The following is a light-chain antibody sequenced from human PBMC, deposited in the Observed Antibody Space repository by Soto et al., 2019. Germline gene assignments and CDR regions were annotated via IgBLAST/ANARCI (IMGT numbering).Light chain of an antibody. V-gene: IGLV2-14*01. Sequence: QSVLTQPASVSGSPGQSITVSCTGTSSDIGGYNSVSWYQQHPRKAPKLTIYEVTNRPSGISNRFSGSKSGNTASLTISGLQAEDEADYYCSSYTRGNTYVFGTGTKVTVL. CDR1: SSDIGGYNS. CDR2: EVT. J-gene: IGLJ1*01. CDR3: SSYTRGNTYV.